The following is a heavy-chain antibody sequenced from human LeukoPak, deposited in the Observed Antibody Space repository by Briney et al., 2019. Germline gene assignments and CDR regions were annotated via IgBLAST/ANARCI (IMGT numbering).Heavy chain of an antibody. J-gene: IGHJ3*02. CDR2: ISAYNGNT. V-gene: IGHV1-18*01. CDR3: ARDQSVRLLQTSSTYFKHVFAI. Sequence: APVKVSCKTSGYTFTNYGISWVRQAPGLGLEWIGWISAYNGNTNYAQKVQGRVTMTTHTSTSTAYMELRSLRFDDTAVYYCARDQSVRLLQTSSTYFKHVFAIWGQGSMVTVSS. D-gene: IGHD6-13*01. CDR1: GYTFTNYG.